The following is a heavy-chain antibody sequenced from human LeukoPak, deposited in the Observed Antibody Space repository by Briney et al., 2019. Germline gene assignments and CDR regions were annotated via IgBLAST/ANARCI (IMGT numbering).Heavy chain of an antibody. CDR3: AKYGDYKFFQH. D-gene: IGHD4-17*01. CDR2: ISSSGTTI. J-gene: IGHJ1*01. CDR1: GLTVSRYE. Sequence: GGSLRLSCAPSGLTVSRYEMNWVRQAPGKGLEWVSYISSSGTTIYYADSVKGRFSISRDIAKNSLYLQMNSLRVEDTAVYYGAKYGDYKFFQHWGQGTLVTVSS. V-gene: IGHV3-48*03.